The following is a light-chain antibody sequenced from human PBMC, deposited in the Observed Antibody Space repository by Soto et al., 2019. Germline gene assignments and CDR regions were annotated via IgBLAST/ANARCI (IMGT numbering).Light chain of an antibody. Sequence: DIVMTQSPLSLPVTPGEPASISCRSSQSLLHSNGYNYLDWYLQKPGQSPQLLIYLGSYRASGVPARCSGSRAGTDFTLKISRVEDDDVGVHYCMQALQPPPITFGQGTRLEIK. CDR2: LGS. CDR1: QSLLHSNGYNY. J-gene: IGKJ5*01. CDR3: MQALQPPPIT. V-gene: IGKV2-28*01.